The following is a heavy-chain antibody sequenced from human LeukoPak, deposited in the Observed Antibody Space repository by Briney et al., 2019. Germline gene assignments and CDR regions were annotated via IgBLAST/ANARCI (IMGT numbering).Heavy chain of an antibody. J-gene: IGHJ4*02. CDR2: IYYSGST. Sequence: PSETLSLTCTVSGGSISSYYWSWIRQPPGKGLEWVGYIYYSGSTNYNSSLKSRVIMSVDTPKNQFSLKLSSVTAADTAVYYCASGVYSGSYYSLDYWGQGTLVTVSS. V-gene: IGHV4-59*01. CDR3: ASGVYSGSYYSLDY. D-gene: IGHD1-26*01. CDR1: GGSISSYY.